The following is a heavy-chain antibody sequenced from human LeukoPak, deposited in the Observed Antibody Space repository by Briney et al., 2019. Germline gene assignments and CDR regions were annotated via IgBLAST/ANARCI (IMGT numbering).Heavy chain of an antibody. J-gene: IGHJ4*02. V-gene: IGHV3-21*01. CDR3: VRDFLGESGAGGC. CDR1: TFTFSSYT. CDR2: ISPSGNSK. Sequence: GGSLRLSCATSTFTFSSYTMTWVRQAPGKGLEWVSSISPSGNSKYHADSVKGRFTSSRDNAENSLYMQMNSLRAEDTGVYFCVRDFLGESGAGGCWGQGTLVTVSS. D-gene: IGHD3-10*01.